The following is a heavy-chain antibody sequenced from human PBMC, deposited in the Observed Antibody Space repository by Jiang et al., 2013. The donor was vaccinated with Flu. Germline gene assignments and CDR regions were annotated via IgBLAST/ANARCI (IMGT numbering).Heavy chain of an antibody. D-gene: IGHD3-3*01. CDR1: GFTFSGSA. J-gene: IGHJ4*02. V-gene: IGHV3-73*01. Sequence: PGGSLKLSCAASGFTFSGSAIHWVRQASGKGLEWVGRIRSKPNNYATAYAASVEGRFTISRDDSKNTAFLQMNSLKTEDTAVYYCTRTEDSTIFGVVNIPDYWGQGTLVTVSS. CDR2: IRSKPNNYAT. CDR3: TRTEDSTIFGVVNIPDY.